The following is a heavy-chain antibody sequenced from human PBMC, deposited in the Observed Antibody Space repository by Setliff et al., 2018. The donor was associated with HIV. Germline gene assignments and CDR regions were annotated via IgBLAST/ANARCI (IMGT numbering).Heavy chain of an antibody. V-gene: IGHV4-31*03. D-gene: IGHD3-22*01. J-gene: IGHJ4*02. Sequence: SETLSLTCTVSSGSISSVGYYWSWIRQHPGKGLEWIGYIYYSGSTYYNPSLKSRVTISVDTSKNQFSLKLSSVTAADTAVYYCARESVHFSSAVLFGNFDYWGQGTLVTVSS. CDR3: ARESVHFSSAVLFGNFDY. CDR1: SGSISSVGYY. CDR2: IYYSGST.